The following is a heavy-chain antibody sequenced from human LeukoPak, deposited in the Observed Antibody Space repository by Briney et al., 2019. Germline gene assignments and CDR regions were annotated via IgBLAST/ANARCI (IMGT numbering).Heavy chain of an antibody. J-gene: IGHJ4*02. D-gene: IGHD3-3*02. CDR3: ATRIF. Sequence: GGSLRLSCAASGFAVSGDYMSWDRQAPGKGLDWVSIIHRDDRTYYADSAKGRFTISRDISKNTLYLQMNALRAEDTAVYYCATRIFWGQGTLVTVSS. V-gene: IGHV3-53*01. CDR2: IHRDDRT. CDR1: GFAVSGDY.